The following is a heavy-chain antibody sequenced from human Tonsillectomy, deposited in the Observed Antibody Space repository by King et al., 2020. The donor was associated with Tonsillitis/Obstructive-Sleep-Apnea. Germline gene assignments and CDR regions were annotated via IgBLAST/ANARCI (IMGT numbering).Heavy chain of an antibody. CDR1: GFTFDDYA. V-gene: IGHV3-9*01. J-gene: IGHJ4*02. CDR3: AKGRRFLEWLSDY. Sequence: VQLVESGGGLVQPGRSLRLSCAASGFTFDDYAMHWVRQAPGKGLEWVSGISWNSGSIGYADSVKGRFTISRDNAKNSLYLQMNSLRAEDTALYYCAKGRRFLEWLSDYWGQGTLVTVSS. CDR2: ISWNSGSI. D-gene: IGHD3-3*01.